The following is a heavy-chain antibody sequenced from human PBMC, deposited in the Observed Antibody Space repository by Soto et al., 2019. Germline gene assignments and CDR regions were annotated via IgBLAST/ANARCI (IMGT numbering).Heavy chain of an antibody. CDR1: GGSISSSNW. CDR3: ARYIAAADVHEASYYYGMDV. D-gene: IGHD6-13*01. Sequence: QVQLQESGPGLVKPSGTLSLTCAVSGGSISSSNWWSWVRQPPGKGLEWIGEIYHSGSTNYNPSLTRRVTISVDKSKNHFSLRLSAVTAAATAVYYCARYIAAADVHEASYYYGMDVWGQGTTVTVSS. CDR2: IYHSGST. J-gene: IGHJ6*02. V-gene: IGHV4-4*02.